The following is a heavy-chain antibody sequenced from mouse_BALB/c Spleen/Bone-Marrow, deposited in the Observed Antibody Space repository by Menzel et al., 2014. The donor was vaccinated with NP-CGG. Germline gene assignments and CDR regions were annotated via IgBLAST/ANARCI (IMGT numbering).Heavy chain of an antibody. V-gene: IGHV1S81*02. CDR2: INPSNGRT. D-gene: IGHD2-14*01. CDR3: ARWAVRRLGYFDV. Sequence: QVQLQQSGAELVKPGASVKLSCKASGYTFTSYWMHWVKQRPGQGLEWIGEINPSNGRTNYNEKFKSKATLTVDKSSSTAYMQLSSLTSEDSAVYYCARWAVRRLGYFDVWGAGTTVTVSS. J-gene: IGHJ1*01. CDR1: GYTFTSYW.